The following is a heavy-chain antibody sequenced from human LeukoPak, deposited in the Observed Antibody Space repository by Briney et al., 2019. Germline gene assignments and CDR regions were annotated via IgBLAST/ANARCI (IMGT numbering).Heavy chain of an antibody. J-gene: IGHJ6*04. CDR2: INHSGST. CDR3: ARADAAALQGGTDV. D-gene: IGHD6-13*01. CDR1: GGSFSGYY. V-gene: IGHV4-34*01. Sequence: SETLSLTCAVYGGSFSGYYWSWIRQPPGKGLEWIGEINHSGSTNYNPSLKSRVTISVDTSKNQFSLKLSSVTAADTAVYYCARADAAALQGGTDVWGKGTTVTVSS.